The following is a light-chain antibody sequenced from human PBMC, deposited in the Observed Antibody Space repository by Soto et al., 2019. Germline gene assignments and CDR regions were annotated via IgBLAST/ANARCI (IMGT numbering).Light chain of an antibody. V-gene: IGLV2-14*01. CDR2: DVS. CDR1: SSDVGGYNY. Sequence: QSVLTQPASVSGSPGQSITISCTGTSSDVGGYNYVSWYQQHPGKAPKLMIYDVSNRPSGVSNRFSGSKSGNTASLTISGLQAEDEADYYCSSYTSSSTLAVFGTGTKVPDL. CDR3: SSYTSSSTLAV. J-gene: IGLJ1*01.